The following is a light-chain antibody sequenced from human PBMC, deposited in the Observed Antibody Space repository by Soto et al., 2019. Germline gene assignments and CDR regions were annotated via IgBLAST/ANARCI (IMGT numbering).Light chain of an antibody. V-gene: IGKV1-5*01. CDR2: DAS. CDR1: QDIGSW. Sequence: DIQMTQSPSTLSASVGDRVTVTCRASQDIGSWLAWYQQKPGQAPTLLIFDASNLEDGVPSRFSAGGSGTEFTLTITSLQPDDFATYYCQQYDTYLWTFGQGTKVDIK. CDR3: QQYDTYLWT. J-gene: IGKJ1*01.